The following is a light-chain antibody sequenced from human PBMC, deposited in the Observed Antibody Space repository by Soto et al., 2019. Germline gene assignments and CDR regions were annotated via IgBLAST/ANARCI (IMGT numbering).Light chain of an antibody. V-gene: IGLV2-14*01. CDR1: SSDVGGFNS. CDR2: DVS. J-gene: IGLJ1*01. Sequence: QSALTQPASVSGSPGQSITVSCSGTSSDVGGFNSVSWYQQHAGKAPKLLIYDVSIRPLGVAYRFSGSKSGNTASLTISGLQAEDEADYYCSSHTTINTLAFGTGTKLTVL. CDR3: SSHTTINTLA.